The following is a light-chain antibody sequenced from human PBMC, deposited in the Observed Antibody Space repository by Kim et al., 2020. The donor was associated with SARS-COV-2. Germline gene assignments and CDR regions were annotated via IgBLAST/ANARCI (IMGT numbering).Light chain of an antibody. V-gene: IGLV1-47*01. Sequence: ELTQPPSASGTPGQRVTISCSGGSSNIGSNYVYWYQHLPGTAPKLLISRNNQRPSGVPDRFSGSKSATSASLAISGLRSEDEADYYCAAWDDSLSGYVFGSGTKVTVL. J-gene: IGLJ1*01. CDR3: AAWDDSLSGYV. CDR2: RNN. CDR1: SSNIGSNY.